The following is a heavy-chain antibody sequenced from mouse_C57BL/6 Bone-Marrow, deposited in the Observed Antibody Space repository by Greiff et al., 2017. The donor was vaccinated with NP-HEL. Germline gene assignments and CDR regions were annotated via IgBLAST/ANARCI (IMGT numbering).Heavy chain of an antibody. Sequence: VQLQQSGPELVKPGASVKMSCKASGYTFTDYNMHWVKQSHGKSLEWIGYINPNNGGTSYNQKFKGKATLTVNKSSSTAYMELRSLTSEDYAVYYCASPAGDYSWYFDVWGTGTTVTVSS. CDR3: ASPAGDYSWYFDV. CDR2: INPNNGGT. V-gene: IGHV1-22*01. J-gene: IGHJ1*03. CDR1: GYTFTDYN. D-gene: IGHD1-1*01.